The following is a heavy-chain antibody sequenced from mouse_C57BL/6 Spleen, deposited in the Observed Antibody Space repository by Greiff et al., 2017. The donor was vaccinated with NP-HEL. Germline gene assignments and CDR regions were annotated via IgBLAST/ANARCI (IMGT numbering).Heavy chain of an antibody. CDR1: GYTFTDYY. J-gene: IGHJ4*01. CDR3: AGYSNYDAMDY. CDR2: INPNNGGT. V-gene: IGHV1-26*01. Sequence: EVQLQQSGPELVKPGASVKISCKASGYTFTDYYMNWVKQSHGKSLEWIGDINPNNGGTSYNQKFTGKATLTVDKSSSTAYMELRSLTSEDSAVYYCAGYSNYDAMDYWGQGTSVTVSS. D-gene: IGHD2-5*01.